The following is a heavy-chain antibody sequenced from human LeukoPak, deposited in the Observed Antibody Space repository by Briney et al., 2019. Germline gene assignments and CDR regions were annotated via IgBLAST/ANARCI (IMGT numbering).Heavy chain of an antibody. V-gene: IGHV1-69*04. CDR3: ARSAYYDSSGYYSKEFDY. CDR2: IIPILGIA. Sequence: ASVKVSCKASGGTSSSYAISWVRQAPGQGLEWMGRIIPILGIANYAQKFQGRVTITADKSTSTAYMELSSLRSEDTAVYYCARSAYYDSSGYYSKEFDYWGQGTLVTVSS. J-gene: IGHJ4*02. D-gene: IGHD3-22*01. CDR1: GGTSSSYA.